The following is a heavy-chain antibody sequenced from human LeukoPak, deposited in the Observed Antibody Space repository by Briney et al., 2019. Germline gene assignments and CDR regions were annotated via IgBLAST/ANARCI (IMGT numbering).Heavy chain of an antibody. D-gene: IGHD3-3*01. Sequence: AASVKVSCKASGYTFTSYDINWVRQATGQGLEWMGWMNPNSGNTGYAQKFQGGVTITRNTSISTAYMELSSLRSEDTAVYYCARGSRATFYYDFWSGYHAFDIWGQGTMVTVSS. V-gene: IGHV1-8*03. CDR3: ARGSRATFYYDFWSGYHAFDI. CDR1: GYTFTSYD. J-gene: IGHJ3*02. CDR2: MNPNSGNT.